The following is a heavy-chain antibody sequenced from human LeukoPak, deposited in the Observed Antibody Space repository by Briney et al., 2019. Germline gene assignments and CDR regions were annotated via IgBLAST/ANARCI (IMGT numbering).Heavy chain of an antibody. Sequence: GGSLRLSCAASGFTFSSYWMHWVRQAPGKGLEWVSAISGSGGSTYYADSVKGRFTISRDNSKNTLYLQMNSLRADDTAVYYCAKVKWELLENYFDYWGQGTLVTVSS. CDR1: GFTFSSYW. V-gene: IGHV3-23*01. D-gene: IGHD1-26*01. CDR2: ISGSGGST. CDR3: AKVKWELLENYFDY. J-gene: IGHJ4*02.